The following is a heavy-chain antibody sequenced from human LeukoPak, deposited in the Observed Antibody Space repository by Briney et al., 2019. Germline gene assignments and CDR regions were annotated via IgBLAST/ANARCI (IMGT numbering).Heavy chain of an antibody. J-gene: IGHJ5*02. CDR1: GFTFSSYG. V-gene: IGHV3-48*04. CDR3: ASYYGDYLWNWFDP. Sequence: PGGSLRLSCAASGFTFSSYGMHWVRQAPGKGLEWVSYISSSSSTIYYADSVKGRFTISRDNAKNSLYLQMNSLRAEDTAVYYCASYYGDYLWNWFDPWGQGTLVTVSS. D-gene: IGHD4-17*01. CDR2: ISSSSSTI.